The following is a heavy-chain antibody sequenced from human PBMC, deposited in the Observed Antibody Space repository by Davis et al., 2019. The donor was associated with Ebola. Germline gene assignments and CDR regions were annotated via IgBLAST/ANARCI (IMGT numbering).Heavy chain of an antibody. J-gene: IGHJ6*02. V-gene: IGHV3-43*01. Sequence: GESLKIPCAASGFTFDDYTMHWVRQAPGKGLEGVSLISLDGESTYYADSVKGRFTISRDNSKNSLYLQMNSLRTEDTALYYCAKDMAAAGTHYYYYYGMDVWGQGTTFTVSS. CDR1: GFTFDDYT. CDR2: ISLDGEST. D-gene: IGHD6-13*01. CDR3: AKDMAAAGTHYYYYYGMDV.